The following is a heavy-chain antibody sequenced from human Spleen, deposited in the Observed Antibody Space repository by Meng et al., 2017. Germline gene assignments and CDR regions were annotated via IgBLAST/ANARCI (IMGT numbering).Heavy chain of an antibody. CDR1: GDNFDDYY. J-gene: IGHJ4*02. Sequence: ASVKVSCNPSGDNFDDYYIHWVRRAPGQGLEWMGRINPKSGDTHYAQKFQARVTMTGDTSISTAYMELSGLRSDDTAMYYCARDEDISAAGKLFGDYWGQGTLVTVSS. V-gene: IGHV1-2*06. CDR3: ARDEDISAAGKLFGDY. D-gene: IGHD6-25*01. CDR2: INPKSGDT.